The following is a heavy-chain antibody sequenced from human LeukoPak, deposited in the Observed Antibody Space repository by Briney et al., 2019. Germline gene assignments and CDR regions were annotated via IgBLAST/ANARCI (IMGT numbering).Heavy chain of an antibody. V-gene: IGHV1-2*02. CDR2: IHPNSGAT. CDR3: ARDRSSGRDLDY. Sequence: ASVKVSCKASGYTFTDYFMHWVRQAPGQSLEWMGWIHPNSGATNYAQKFQGRVIMTRDTSISTVNMELSSVRSDDTAVYYCARDRSSGRDLDYWGQGTLVTVSS. D-gene: IGHD3-22*01. J-gene: IGHJ4*02. CDR1: GYTFTDYF.